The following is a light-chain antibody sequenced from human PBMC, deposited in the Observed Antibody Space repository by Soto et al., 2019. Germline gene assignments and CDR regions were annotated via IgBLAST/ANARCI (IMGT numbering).Light chain of an antibody. J-gene: IGKJ5*01. V-gene: IGKV2-30*02. CDR1: QSLVHSDGIAY. CDR3: MQGKHWPIT. Sequence: DVVMTQSPLSLPVTLGQPASISCRSNQSLVHSDGIAYFSWFQQRPGRSPRRLIYKVSNRDSGVPARLSGSGSGTDFALKISRVEAEDVGFYYCMQGKHWPITFGQGTRLEIK. CDR2: KVS.